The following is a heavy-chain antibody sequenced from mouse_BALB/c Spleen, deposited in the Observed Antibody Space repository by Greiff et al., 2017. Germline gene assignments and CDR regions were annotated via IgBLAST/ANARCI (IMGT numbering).Heavy chain of an antibody. Sequence: EVHLVESGGGLVQPGGSMKLSCVASGFTFSNYWMNWVRQSPEKGLEWVAEIRLKSNNYATHYAESVKGRFTISRDDSKSSVYLQMNNLRAEDTGIYYCTRGGNYGYFDYWGQGTTLTVSS. CDR2: IRLKSNNYAT. D-gene: IGHD2-1*01. J-gene: IGHJ2*01. V-gene: IGHV6-6*02. CDR3: TRGGNYGYFDY. CDR1: GFTFSNYW.